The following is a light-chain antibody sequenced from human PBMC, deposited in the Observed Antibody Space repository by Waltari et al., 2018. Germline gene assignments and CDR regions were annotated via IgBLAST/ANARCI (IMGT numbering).Light chain of an antibody. CDR3: SSYAGSNGMV. Sequence: QSALTQPPSASGSPGQSVTISCTGTNSDIGAYNYVSWYQQYPGKAPRVWIYEVRQRPPGVPGRFSGAKSGNTASLTVSGLQAEDEAEYHCSSYAGSNGMVFGGGTKVTVL. V-gene: IGLV2-8*01. CDR2: EVR. J-gene: IGLJ3*02. CDR1: NSDIGAYNY.